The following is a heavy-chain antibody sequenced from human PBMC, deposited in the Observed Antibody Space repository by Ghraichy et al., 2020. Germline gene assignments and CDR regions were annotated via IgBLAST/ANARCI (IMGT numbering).Heavy chain of an antibody. Sequence: TLSLTCTVSGGSISSGGYYWSWIRQHPGKGLEWIGYIYYSGSTYYNPSLKSRVTISVDTSKNQFSLKLSSVTAADTAVYYCARGLGYSSSWYIFFDYWGQGTLVTVSS. CDR3: ARGLGYSSSWYIFFDY. D-gene: IGHD6-13*01. J-gene: IGHJ4*02. CDR2: IYYSGST. V-gene: IGHV4-31*03. CDR1: GGSISSGGYY.